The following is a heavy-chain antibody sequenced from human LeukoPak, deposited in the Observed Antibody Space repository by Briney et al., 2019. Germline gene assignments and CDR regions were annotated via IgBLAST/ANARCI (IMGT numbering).Heavy chain of an antibody. D-gene: IGHD4-17*01. CDR1: GFSLSTGGMC. J-gene: IGHJ4*02. CDR2: IDWDDDK. Sequence: ESGPALVKPTQTLTLTCTFSGFSLSTGGMCVSWVRQPPGKALEWLARIDWDDDKYYSTSLKTRLTISKDTSKNQVVLRMTNMDPVDTATYYCARIQGGESWDYFDYWGQGTLVTVSS. V-gene: IGHV2-70*11. CDR3: ARIQGGESWDYFDY.